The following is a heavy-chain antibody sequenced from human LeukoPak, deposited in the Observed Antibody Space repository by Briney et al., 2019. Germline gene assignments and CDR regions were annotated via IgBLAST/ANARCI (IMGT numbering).Heavy chain of an antibody. CDR3: VTSWVHQQRDF. V-gene: IGHV3-7*01. CDR2: IEPDGSGK. CDR1: GGSISSSSYY. D-gene: IGHD1/OR15-1a*01. J-gene: IGHJ4*02. Sequence: ETLSLTCTVSGGSISSSSYYWGWIRQAPGKGLEWVADIEPDGSGKTYVDSVKGRFAISRDNAQQSLYLQMDTLTAEDTAVYYCVTSWVHQQRDFWGQGTLVTVSS.